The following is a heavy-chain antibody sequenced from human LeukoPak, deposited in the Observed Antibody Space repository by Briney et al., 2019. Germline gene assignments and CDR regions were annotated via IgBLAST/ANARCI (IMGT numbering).Heavy chain of an antibody. CDR1: GGSVNSGSSY. V-gene: IGHV4-61*01. Sequence: SETLSLTCTVSGGSVNSGSSYWSWIRQPPGKGLEWIGCISYSGSTNYNSSLRSRVTMSLDTSKNQFSLTLSSVTAADTAVYFCATRRVGATFDYWGQGTLVTVSS. CDR2: ISYSGST. CDR3: ATRRVGATFDY. D-gene: IGHD1-26*01. J-gene: IGHJ4*02.